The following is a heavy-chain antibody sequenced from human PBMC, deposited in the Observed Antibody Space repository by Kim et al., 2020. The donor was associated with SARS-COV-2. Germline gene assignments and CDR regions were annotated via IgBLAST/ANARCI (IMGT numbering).Heavy chain of an antibody. V-gene: IGHV4-59*01. Sequence: SETLSLTCNVSGGSISGYYWSWVRQPPGEGLEWIGYIYYSGSTYYNPSLKSRVTISVDTSKNQFSLMLTSVTAADTAVYYCARLGADGYNLAYWGQGTLVTVSS. D-gene: IGHD5-12*01. CDR1: GGSISGYY. J-gene: IGHJ4*02. CDR3: ARLGADGYNLAY. CDR2: IYYSGST.